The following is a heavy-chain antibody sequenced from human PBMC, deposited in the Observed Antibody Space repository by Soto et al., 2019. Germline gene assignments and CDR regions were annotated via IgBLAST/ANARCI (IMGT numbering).Heavy chain of an antibody. CDR2: IDWDDDK. V-gene: IGHV2-70*11. J-gene: IGHJ6*02. CDR3: ARFYSSGRYYGMDV. Sequence: SGPTLVNPTQTLTLTCTFSGFSLSTSGMCVSWIRQPPGKALEWLARIDWDDDKYYSTSLKTRLTISKDTSKNQVVLTMTNMDPVDTATYYCARFYSSGRYYGMDVWGQGTTVTVSS. CDR1: GFSLSTSGMC. D-gene: IGHD6-19*01.